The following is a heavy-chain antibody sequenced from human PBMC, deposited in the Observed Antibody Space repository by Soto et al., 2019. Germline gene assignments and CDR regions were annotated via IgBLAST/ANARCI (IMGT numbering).Heavy chain of an antibody. CDR3: TRDALLDIVVVVAATLAPDAFDI. CDR2: IRGKAYGGTT. V-gene: IGHV3-49*03. CDR1: GFTFGDYA. J-gene: IGHJ3*02. D-gene: IGHD2-15*01. Sequence: GGSLRLSCTASGFTFGDYAMILFRQAPGKGLEWVGFIRGKAYGGTTEYAASVKGRFTISRDDSKSIAYLQMNSLKTEDTAVYYCTRDALLDIVVVVAATLAPDAFDIWGQGTMVTVSS.